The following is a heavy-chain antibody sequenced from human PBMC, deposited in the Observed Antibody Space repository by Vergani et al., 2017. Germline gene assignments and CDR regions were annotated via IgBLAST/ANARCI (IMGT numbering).Heavy chain of an antibody. CDR2: INPNSGGT. D-gene: IGHD6-13*01. CDR3: TRGLSGYRTSWFFDN. J-gene: IGHJ4*02. Sequence: QVQLVQSGAEVKKPGASVKVSCKASGYTFAGYNIHWVRQAPGQGLEMMGWINPNSGGTNYAQKFQGRVTMTRDTSINTAYMELSSLRSDDTAVYYCTRGLSGYRTSWFFDNWGQGTLVTVSS. V-gene: IGHV1-2*02. CDR1: GYTFAGYN.